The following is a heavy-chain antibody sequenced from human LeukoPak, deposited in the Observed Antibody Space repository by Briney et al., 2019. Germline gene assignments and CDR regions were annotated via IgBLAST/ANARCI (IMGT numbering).Heavy chain of an antibody. V-gene: IGHV1-2*02. CDR3: ARGSVYGSGSYNYYMDV. CDR2: INPNSGGT. J-gene: IGHJ6*03. D-gene: IGHD3-10*01. CDR1: GYTFTGYY. Sequence: ASVKVSCKASGYTFTGYYMHWVRQAPGQGLEWMGWINPNSGGTNYAQKFQGRVTMTRDTSISTAYMELSSLRSEDTAVYYCARGSVYGSGSYNYYMDVWGKGTTVTVSS.